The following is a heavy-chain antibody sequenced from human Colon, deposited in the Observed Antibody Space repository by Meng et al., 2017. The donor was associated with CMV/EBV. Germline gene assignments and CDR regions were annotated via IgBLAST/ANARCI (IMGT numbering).Heavy chain of an antibody. Sequence: AAVKVSCQTSGYSFTDYYIHWVRQAPGQGLEWMGWINPNSGGTARARKFQGRVTLTRDTSTNTAYMELRSLRSDDTALYYCARERTTTTQSAFAIWGQGTKVTVSS. CDR1: GYSFTDYY. V-gene: IGHV1-2*02. CDR3: ARERTTTTQSAFAI. D-gene: IGHD1-1*01. J-gene: IGHJ3*02. CDR2: INPNSGGT.